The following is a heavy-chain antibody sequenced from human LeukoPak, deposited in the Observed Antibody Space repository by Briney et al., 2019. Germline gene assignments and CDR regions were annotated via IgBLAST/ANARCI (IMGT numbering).Heavy chain of an antibody. CDR3: ARVYYYSSYWFDP. D-gene: IGHD3-10*01. J-gene: IGHJ5*02. Sequence: PSETLSLTCTVSGGSVTIGSYYWSWIRQPPGKGLEWIGCIYYSGSTDYNPSLKSRVTISVDTSKNQFSLKLNSVTAADTAVYFYARVYYYSSYWFDPWGQGTLVTVSS. CDR2: IYYSGST. V-gene: IGHV4-61*01. CDR1: GGSVTIGSYY.